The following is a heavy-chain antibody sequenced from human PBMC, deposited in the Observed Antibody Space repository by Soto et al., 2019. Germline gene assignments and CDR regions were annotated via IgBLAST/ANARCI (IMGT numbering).Heavy chain of an antibody. CDR1: GYPFTSYA. CDR3: ASVGLNY. Sequence: DSVKGCFKASGYPFTSYAMHWVRQAPGQRLEWMGWINAGNGNTKYSQKFQGRATITRDTSASTAYMELSSLRSEDTAVYYCASVGLNYWAQGTLVTVSS. J-gene: IGHJ4*02. CDR2: INAGNGNT. V-gene: IGHV1-3*01. D-gene: IGHD2-15*01.